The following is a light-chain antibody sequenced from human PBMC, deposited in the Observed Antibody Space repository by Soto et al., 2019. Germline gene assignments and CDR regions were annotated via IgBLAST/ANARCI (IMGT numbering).Light chain of an antibody. CDR1: QSVGGSF. CDR2: HTS. V-gene: IGKV3-20*01. J-gene: IGKJ5*01. Sequence: EIVLTQSPGTLSLSPGERATLSCRASQSVGGSFLAWYQQRPGQAPRLLIYHTSYRATGIPDRFSGSGSGTDFNLTIRRLEPEDFAVYYCQHYGNSPPYTFGQGTRLEI. CDR3: QHYGNSPPYT.